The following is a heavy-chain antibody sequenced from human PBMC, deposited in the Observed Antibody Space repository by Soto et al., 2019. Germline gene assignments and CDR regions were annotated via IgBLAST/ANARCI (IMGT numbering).Heavy chain of an antibody. CDR1: GYTFTGYY. Sequence: GASVKVSCKASGYTFTGYYMHWVRQAPGQGLEWMGWINPNSGGTNYAQKFQGRVTMTRDTSISTAYMELSRLRSDDTAVYYCASPVGATDPVNFDYWGQGTLVTVSS. J-gene: IGHJ4*02. CDR3: ASPVGATDPVNFDY. CDR2: INPNSGGT. V-gene: IGHV1-2*02. D-gene: IGHD1-26*01.